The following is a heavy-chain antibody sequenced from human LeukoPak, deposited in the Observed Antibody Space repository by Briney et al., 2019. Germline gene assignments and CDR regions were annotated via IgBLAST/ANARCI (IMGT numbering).Heavy chain of an antibody. J-gene: IGHJ6*04. D-gene: IGHD3-10*01. CDR2: IFHSGST. CDR3: ARASGSYGSGSYYYYGMDV. CDR1: GYSISSGYY. V-gene: IGHV4-38-2*01. Sequence: PSETPSLICAVSGYSISSGYYWGWIRQPPGKGLEWIGSIFHSGSTYYNPSLKSRVNTSVDTSKNQISLKLSSVTAADTAVYYCARASGSYGSGSYYYYGMDVWGKGTTVTVSS.